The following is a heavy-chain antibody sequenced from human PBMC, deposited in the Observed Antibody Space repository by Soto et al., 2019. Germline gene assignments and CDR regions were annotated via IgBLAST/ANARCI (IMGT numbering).Heavy chain of an antibody. J-gene: IGHJ2*01. CDR2: INHSGST. CDR1: GGSFSGYY. V-gene: IGHV4-34*01. Sequence: QVQLQQWGAGLLKPSETLSLTCAVYGGSFSGYYWSWIRQPPGKGLEWIGEINHSGSTNYNPSLKSRVTISVDTSKNQFPRELSSVTAADTAVYYCARGDYDGSGFGWYFDLWGRGTLVAVSS. CDR3: ARGDYDGSGFGWYFDL. D-gene: IGHD3-22*01.